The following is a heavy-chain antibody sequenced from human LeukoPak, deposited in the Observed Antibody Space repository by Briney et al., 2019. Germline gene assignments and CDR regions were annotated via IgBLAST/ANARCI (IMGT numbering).Heavy chain of an antibody. Sequence: PGGSLRLSCAASGFTFSSYSMNWVRQAPGKGLEWVSYISSSSSTIYYADSVKGRFTISRDNAKNSPYLQMNSLRAEDTAVYYCARGPFTYSSSSEVDYWGQGTLVTVSS. V-gene: IGHV3-48*01. CDR1: GFTFSSYS. D-gene: IGHD6-6*01. CDR2: ISSSSSTI. J-gene: IGHJ4*02. CDR3: ARGPFTYSSSSEVDY.